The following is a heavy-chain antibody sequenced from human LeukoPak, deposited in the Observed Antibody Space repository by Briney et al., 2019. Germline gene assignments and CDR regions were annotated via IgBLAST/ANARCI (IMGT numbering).Heavy chain of an antibody. CDR2: ISWNSGNI. D-gene: IGHD3-16*01. J-gene: IGHJ3*02. V-gene: IGHV3-9*01. CDR1: GFTFDDYA. Sequence: GRSLRLSCAASGFTFDDYAMHWVRQAPGKGLEWVSGISWNSGNIDYADSVKGRFTISRDNAKNSLYLQMNSLRAEDTALYYCAKDIRRSGLLGGASDIWGQGTMVTVSS. CDR3: AKDIRRSGLLGGASDI.